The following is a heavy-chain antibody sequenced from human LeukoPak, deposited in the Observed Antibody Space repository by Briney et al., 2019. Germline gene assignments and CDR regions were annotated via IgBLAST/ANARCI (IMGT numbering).Heavy chain of an antibody. CDR2: IYDSGST. Sequence: ASETLSLICSVSGGSMTNLYWTWIRQPPGRGLEWIGDIYDSGSTRCNTSLESRVTISVDTSKNQFSLKLSSVTAADTAVYYCAKGGSTNFYYGDVWGQGTTVTVSS. V-gene: IGHV4-59*01. CDR3: AKGGSTNFYYGDV. J-gene: IGHJ6*02. D-gene: IGHD2-8*01. CDR1: GGSMTNLY.